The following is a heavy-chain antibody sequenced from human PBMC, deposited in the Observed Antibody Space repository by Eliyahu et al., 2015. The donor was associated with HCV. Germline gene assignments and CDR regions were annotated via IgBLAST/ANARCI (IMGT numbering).Heavy chain of an antibody. Sequence: EVQLVESGGGLVQPGGSLKLSCAASGFXFSGSAXHWVRQASGKGLGWVGRIGSDGNPNAVAYGAAVQGRFTISRDDARNTAYLQMNSLKIEDTAMYYCVRSSDITCSIFSCPNWFDPWGQGTLVTVSS. J-gene: IGHJ5*02. CDR3: VRSSDITCSIFSCPNWFDP. CDR2: IGSDGNPNAV. V-gene: IGHV3-73*01. CDR1: GFXFSGSA. D-gene: IGHD2-2*01.